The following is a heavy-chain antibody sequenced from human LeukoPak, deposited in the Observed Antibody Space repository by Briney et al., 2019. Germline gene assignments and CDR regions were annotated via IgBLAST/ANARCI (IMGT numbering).Heavy chain of an antibody. CDR3: ARQGGLRGSYGPYYYYYMDV. Sequence: GESLKISCKGSGYSFTSYWIGWVRQMPGKGLEWMGIIYPGDSDTRYSPSFQGQVTISADKSISTAYLQWSSLKASDTAMYYCARQGGLRGSYGPYYYYYMDVWGKGTTVTISS. J-gene: IGHJ6*03. CDR1: GYSFTSYW. V-gene: IGHV5-51*01. D-gene: IGHD1-26*01. CDR2: IYPGDSDT.